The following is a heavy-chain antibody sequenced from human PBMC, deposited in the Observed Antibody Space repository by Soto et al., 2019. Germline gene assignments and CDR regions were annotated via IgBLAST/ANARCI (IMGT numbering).Heavy chain of an antibody. Sequence: QVQLVESGGGVVQPGRSLRLSCAASGFTFSNYAMHWVRQAPGKGLEWVAVISYDGSNKYYADSVKGRFTISRDNSENTLYLHMNSLGAEDTAVYYCARDVNYGDYFSYAFDMWGQGTMVSVSS. D-gene: IGHD4-17*01. CDR1: GFTFSNYA. CDR2: ISYDGSNK. CDR3: ARDVNYGDYFSYAFDM. V-gene: IGHV3-30-3*01. J-gene: IGHJ3*02.